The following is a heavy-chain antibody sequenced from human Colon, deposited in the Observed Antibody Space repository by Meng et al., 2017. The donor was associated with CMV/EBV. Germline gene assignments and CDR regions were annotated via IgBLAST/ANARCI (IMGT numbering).Heavy chain of an antibody. J-gene: IGHJ4*02. Sequence: GGSLRLSCAASGFTFSSYGMHWVRQAPGKGLEWVAFIRYDGSTIYYGDSVKGRLTISRDNSKNTLFLEMNSLRVEDTAVYYCAQSLDPVTPRDFYYGMDIWGQGTLVTVSS. CDR1: GFTFSSYG. CDR3: AQSLDPVTPRDFYYGMDI. CDR2: IRYDGSTI. D-gene: IGHD2-21*02. V-gene: IGHV3-30*02.